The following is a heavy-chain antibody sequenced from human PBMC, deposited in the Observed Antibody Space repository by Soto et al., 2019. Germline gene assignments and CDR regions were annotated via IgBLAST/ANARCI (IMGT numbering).Heavy chain of an antibody. J-gene: IGHJ6*02. D-gene: IGHD2-15*01. Sequence: QVQLVQSGAEVKKPGASVKVSCKASGYTFTSYYMHWVRQAPGQGLEWMGIINPSGGSTSYAQKFQGRVTVTRDTSTSTVYMELSSLRSEDTAVYYCASSYCSGGSCYYYYGMDVWGQGTTVTVSS. V-gene: IGHV1-46*01. CDR3: ASSYCSGGSCYYYYGMDV. CDR1: GYTFTSYY. CDR2: INPSGGST.